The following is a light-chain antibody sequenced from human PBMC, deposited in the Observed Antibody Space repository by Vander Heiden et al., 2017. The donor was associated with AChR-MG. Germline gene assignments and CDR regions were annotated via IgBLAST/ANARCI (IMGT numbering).Light chain of an antibody. V-gene: IGKV1-39*01. CDR2: AAS. Sequence: DIQMTQSPSSLSASVGDRVTLTCRASESISTFLNWYQQKPGKAPKLLIYAASTLHSGVPSRFSGSGSGTDFTLTISTLQPEDFASYYCQQRDNLPRTFGQGTKLDIK. J-gene: IGKJ2*02. CDR1: ESISTF. CDR3: QQRDNLPRT.